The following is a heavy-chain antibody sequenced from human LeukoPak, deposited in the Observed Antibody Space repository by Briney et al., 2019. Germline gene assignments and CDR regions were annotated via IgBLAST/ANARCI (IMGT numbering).Heavy chain of an antibody. CDR2: IYYSGST. D-gene: IGHD6-13*01. Sequence: SETLSLTCTVSGGSISSSSYYWGWIRQPPGKGLEWIGSIYYSGSTYYNPSLKSRVTISVDTSKNQFSLKLSSVTAADTAVYYCARAMKYSSSWSYYYYGMDVWGQGATVTVSS. CDR3: ARAMKYSSSWSYYYYGMDV. CDR1: GGSISSSSYY. J-gene: IGHJ6*02. V-gene: IGHV4-39*07.